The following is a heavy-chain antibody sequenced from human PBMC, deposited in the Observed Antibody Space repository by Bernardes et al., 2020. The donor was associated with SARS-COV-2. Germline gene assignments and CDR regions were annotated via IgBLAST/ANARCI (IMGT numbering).Heavy chain of an antibody. CDR2: ISSDGSDT. D-gene: IGHD6-19*01. CDR1: GFTFSSYA. Sequence: GGSLRLSCSASGFTFSSYAMHWVRQAPGKGLEYVSAISSDGSDTYYADSVKGRFTISRDNSRNTLSLQMSSLRADDTAVYYCARIDEVTGRDYWGQGTLVTVSS. V-gene: IGHV3-64D*06. CDR3: ARIDEVTGRDY. J-gene: IGHJ4*02.